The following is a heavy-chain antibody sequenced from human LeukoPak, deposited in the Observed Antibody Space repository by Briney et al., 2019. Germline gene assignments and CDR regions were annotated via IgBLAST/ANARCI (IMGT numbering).Heavy chain of an antibody. Sequence: TPSETLSLTCTVSGGSISSYYWSWIRQPPGEGLEWIGYIYYSGSTNYNPSLKSRVTISVDSSKNQFSLKLSSVTAADTAVYYCARRYSSSLGGMDVWGQGTTVTVSS. J-gene: IGHJ6*02. CDR2: IYYSGST. D-gene: IGHD6-6*01. CDR3: ARRYSSSLGGMDV. V-gene: IGHV4-59*08. CDR1: GGSISSYY.